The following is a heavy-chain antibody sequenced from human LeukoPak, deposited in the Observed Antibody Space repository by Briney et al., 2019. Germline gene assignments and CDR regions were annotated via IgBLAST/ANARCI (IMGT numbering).Heavy chain of an antibody. Sequence: GGSLRLSCVASGLTFSNFWMNWVRQAPGKGLEWVANIKEDGSEKNYVGSVKGRFTISRDDAKNSLYLQMNSLRAEDTAVYYCARYCSSSRCLYYYHMDVWGKGTTVTVSS. CDR3: ARYCSSSRCLYYYHMDV. CDR2: IKEDGSEK. D-gene: IGHD2-2*01. J-gene: IGHJ6*03. CDR1: GLTFSNFW. V-gene: IGHV3-7*01.